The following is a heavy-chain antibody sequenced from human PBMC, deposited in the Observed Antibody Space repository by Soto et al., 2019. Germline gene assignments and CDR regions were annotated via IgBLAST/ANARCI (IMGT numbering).Heavy chain of an antibody. CDR3: ARVKQGRGGYDSPFDY. V-gene: IGHV3-33*01. D-gene: IGHD5-12*01. CDR2: IRYDGSNK. CDR1: GFIFSSYG. Sequence: QVQLVESGGGVVQPGRSLRLSCAPSGFIFSSYGMHWVRQAPGKGLEWVAVIRYDGSNKYYADSVRGRFTISRDNSKNRLYLQMNSLGAEDTALYYCARVKQGRGGYDSPFDYWGQGTLVTVSS. J-gene: IGHJ4*02.